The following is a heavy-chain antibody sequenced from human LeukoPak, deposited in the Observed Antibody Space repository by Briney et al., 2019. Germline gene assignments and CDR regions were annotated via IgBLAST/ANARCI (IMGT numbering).Heavy chain of an antibody. CDR2: ISCSGYTI. Sequence: PGVSLRLSCAASGFIFSDCYMSCMRHAPGKGLVWVSYISCSGYTIFYADSAKGRFTIRRDNAKNSLYLKINSLRAEDTAVYYCARDILGPRGYDGNFAFDIWGQGTMVTVSS. CDR1: GFIFSDCY. J-gene: IGHJ3*02. V-gene: IGHV3-11*01. CDR3: ARDILGPRGYDGNFAFDI. D-gene: IGHD5-12*01.